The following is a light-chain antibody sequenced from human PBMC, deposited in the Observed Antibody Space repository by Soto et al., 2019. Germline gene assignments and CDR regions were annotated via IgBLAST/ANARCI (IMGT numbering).Light chain of an antibody. J-gene: IGKJ1*01. CDR3: QQHYRTPQT. V-gene: IGKV4-1*01. Sequence: DIVMTQSPDSLAVSLGERATINCKSSQSVLYSSNNKNYLAWYQQKPGQPPKLLIYWASTRESGVPDRFSGSGSGTDFTLTISSLQAEDVAVYYCQQHYRTPQTFGQGTKVEIK. CDR2: WAS. CDR1: QSVLYSSNNKNY.